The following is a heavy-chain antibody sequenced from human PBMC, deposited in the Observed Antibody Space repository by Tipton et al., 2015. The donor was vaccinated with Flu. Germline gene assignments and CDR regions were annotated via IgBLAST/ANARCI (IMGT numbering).Heavy chain of an antibody. CDR2: IGSAGDT. J-gene: IGHJ4*02. V-gene: IGHV3-13*01. CDR1: GFTFSSYD. Sequence: SLRLSCAASGFTFSSYDMHWVRQVPGKTLEWVSGIGSAGDTHYVDSVKGRFTISRDNGKNSLYLQMNSLRAEDTAVYYCARGFIRLCDYWGQGTLVTVSS. CDR3: ARGFIRLCDY. D-gene: IGHD3-16*01.